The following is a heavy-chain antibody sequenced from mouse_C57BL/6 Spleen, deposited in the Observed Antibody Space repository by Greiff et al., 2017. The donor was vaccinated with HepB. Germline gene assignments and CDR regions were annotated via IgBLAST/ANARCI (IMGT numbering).Heavy chain of an antibody. CDR1: GFTFSSYG. J-gene: IGHJ2*01. CDR2: INSNGGST. Sequence: EVKLVESGGGLVQPGGSLKLSCAASGFTFSSYGMSWVRQTPDKRLELVATINSNGGSTYYPDSVKGRFTISSDNAKNTLYLQMSSLKSEDTAMYYCARMARTINWGRGTTLTVSS. CDR3: ARMARTIN. V-gene: IGHV5-6-3*01.